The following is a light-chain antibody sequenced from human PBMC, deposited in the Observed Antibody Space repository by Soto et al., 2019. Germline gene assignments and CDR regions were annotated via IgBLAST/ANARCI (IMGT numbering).Light chain of an antibody. CDR2: EVS. V-gene: IGLV2-14*01. J-gene: IGLJ2*01. CDR1: SSDVGGYNY. Sequence: QSVLTQPASVSGSPGQSIAISCTGTSSDVGGYNYVSWYQHHPGKAPKLMIYEVSNRPSGISNRFSGSKSGNTASLTISGLQAEDEADYYCSSYTSINTVLFGGGTKLTVL. CDR3: SSYTSINTVL.